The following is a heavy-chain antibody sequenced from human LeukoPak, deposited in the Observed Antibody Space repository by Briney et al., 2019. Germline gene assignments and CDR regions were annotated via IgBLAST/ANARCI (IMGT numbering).Heavy chain of an antibody. Sequence: PGGSLRLSCAASGFTFSSYSMNWVRQPPGKGLEWIGSIYYSESPYYNPSLKSRVTISVDTSKNQFSLKLSSVTAADTAVYYCARGKGYNWFDPWGQGTLVTVSS. CDR1: GFTFSSYS. CDR2: IYYSESP. V-gene: IGHV4-39*07. J-gene: IGHJ5*02. CDR3: ARGKGYNWFDP.